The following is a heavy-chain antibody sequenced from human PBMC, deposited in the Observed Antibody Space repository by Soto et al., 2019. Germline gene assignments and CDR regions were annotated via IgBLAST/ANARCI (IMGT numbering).Heavy chain of an antibody. V-gene: IGHV3-7*01. CDR1: GFTCSSYW. CDR3: ARDKGDSYQQALCFGRRVAYSLDS. CDR2: IKQDGSEK. J-gene: IGHJ4*02. Sequence: HPWGSLRLSCAASGFTCSSYWMSWVRQAPGKGLEWVANIKQDGSEKYYVDSVKGRFTISRDNAKNSLYLQMNSLRAEDTAVDYSARDKGDSYQQALCFGRRVAYSLDSWGKGTLVPVS. D-gene: IGHD3-10*01.